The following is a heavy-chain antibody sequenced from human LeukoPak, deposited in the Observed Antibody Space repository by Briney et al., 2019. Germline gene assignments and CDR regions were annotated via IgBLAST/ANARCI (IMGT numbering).Heavy chain of an antibody. CDR2: INAGNGNT. Sequence: ASVKVSCKASGYTCTSYAMHWVRQAPGRRLEWMGWINAGNGNTKYSQKFQGRVTITRDTSASTAYMELSSLRSEDTAVYDCARITSFPDYYASSRYYPNSFPPSGQGTLPTVPP. CDR3: ARITSFPDYYASSRYYPNSFPP. CDR1: GYTCTSYA. J-gene: IGHJ5*02. D-gene: IGHD3-22*01. V-gene: IGHV1-3*01.